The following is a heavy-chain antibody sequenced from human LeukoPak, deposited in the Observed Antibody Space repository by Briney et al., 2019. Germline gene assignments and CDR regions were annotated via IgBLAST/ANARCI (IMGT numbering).Heavy chain of an antibody. CDR2: IKSKSDGGTT. Sequence: VRPGGSLRLSRAASXFTFSNAWMAWVRQAPGKGLEWVGRIKSKSDGGTTDDAAPVKGRFTISRDDSKNTLYLQMNSLKTEDTAVYYCTTVKGAAGTFGYYFDYWGQGTLVTVSS. V-gene: IGHV3-15*01. D-gene: IGHD3-16*01. CDR3: TTVKGAAGTFGYYFDY. J-gene: IGHJ4*02. CDR1: XFTFSNAW.